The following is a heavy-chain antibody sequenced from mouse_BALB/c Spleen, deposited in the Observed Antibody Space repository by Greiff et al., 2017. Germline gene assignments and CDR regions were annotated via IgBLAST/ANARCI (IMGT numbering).Heavy chain of an antibody. J-gene: IGHJ3*01. CDR1: GYSFTGYF. D-gene: IGHD2-2*01. Sequence: EVQLQQSGPELVKPGASVKISCKASGYSFTGYFMNWVMQSHGKSLEWIGRINPYNGDTFYNQKFKGKATLTVDKSSSTAHMELRSLASEDSAVYYCARTGYDGFAYWGQGTLVTVSA. CDR2: INPYNGDT. V-gene: IGHV1-20*02. CDR3: ARTGYDGFAY.